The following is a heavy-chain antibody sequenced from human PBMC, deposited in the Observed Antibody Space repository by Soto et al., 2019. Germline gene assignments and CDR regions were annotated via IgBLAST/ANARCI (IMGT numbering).Heavy chain of an antibody. CDR1: GGSGSSGSYY. J-gene: IGHJ6*02. Sequence: QVQLQESGPGLVKPSETLSLTCTVSGGSGSSGSYYWSCILQPPGKGLEWIGYIYYSGSTNYNPSLKSRVTISVDTSKNQFSLKLSSVTAADTAVYYCARDTVAGMDVWGQGTTVTVSS. CDR2: IYYSGST. V-gene: IGHV4-61*01. D-gene: IGHD6-19*01. CDR3: ARDTVAGMDV.